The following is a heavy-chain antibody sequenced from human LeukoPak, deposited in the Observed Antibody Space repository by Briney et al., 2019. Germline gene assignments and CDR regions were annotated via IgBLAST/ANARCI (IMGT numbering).Heavy chain of an antibody. Sequence: GGSLRLSCAASGFTVSSNYMSWVRQAPGKGLECVSVIYSGGSTYYADSVKGRFTISRDNSKNTLYLQMNSLRAEDTAVYYCARKTDSSGSGDYWGQGTLVTVSS. V-gene: IGHV3-53*01. J-gene: IGHJ4*02. CDR2: IYSGGST. D-gene: IGHD3-22*01. CDR3: ARKTDSSGSGDY. CDR1: GFTVSSNY.